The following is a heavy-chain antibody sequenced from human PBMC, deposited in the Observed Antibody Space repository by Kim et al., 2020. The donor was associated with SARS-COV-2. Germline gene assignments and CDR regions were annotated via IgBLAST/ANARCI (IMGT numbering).Heavy chain of an antibody. J-gene: IGHJ6*02. D-gene: IGHD5-18*01. CDR2: ILYSGST. Sequence: SETLSLTCTVSGGSITCSSFYWGWIRQPPGKGLEWIGNILYSGSTYYNPSLKSRVTISVDTSKNQFSLKVNSVTAADTAVYYCARRVDTGLGAAMDVWGQGTTVTVSS. V-gene: IGHV4-39*01. CDR1: GGSITCSSFY. CDR3: ARRVDTGLGAAMDV.